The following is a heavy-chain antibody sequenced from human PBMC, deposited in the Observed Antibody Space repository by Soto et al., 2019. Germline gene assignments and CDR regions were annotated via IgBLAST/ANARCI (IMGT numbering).Heavy chain of an antibody. Sequence: SETLSLPCAVYGGSFSGYCWTWIRQAPGKGLEWIGEINHSGGTNYNSSLKSRVTISADTSKNQFSLILNSVTAADTAVYYCARDQQYSYLWSGYHNEGPYGMDVWRQGTTVTFSS. CDR2: INHSGGT. D-gene: IGHD3-3*01. V-gene: IGHV4-34*01. J-gene: IGHJ6*02. CDR1: GGSFSGYC. CDR3: ARDQQYSYLWSGYHNEGPYGMDV.